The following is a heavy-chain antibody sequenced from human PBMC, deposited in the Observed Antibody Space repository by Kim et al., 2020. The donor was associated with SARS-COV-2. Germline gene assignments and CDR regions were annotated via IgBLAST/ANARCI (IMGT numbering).Heavy chain of an antibody. V-gene: IGHV1-46*01. Sequence: ASVKVSCKASGYTFTSYYMHWVRQAPGQGLEWMGIINPSGGSTSYAQKFQGRVTMTRDTSTSTVYMELSSLRSEDTAVYYCARGPRIEDSGSYHDAFDIWGQGTMVTVSS. CDR2: INPSGGST. CDR1: GYTFTSYY. CDR3: ARGPRIEDSGSYHDAFDI. J-gene: IGHJ3*02. D-gene: IGHD1-26*01.